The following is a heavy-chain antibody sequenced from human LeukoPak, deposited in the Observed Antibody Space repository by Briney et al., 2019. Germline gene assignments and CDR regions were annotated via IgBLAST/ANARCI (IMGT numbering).Heavy chain of an antibody. CDR3: AREGYFDGAFDI. CDR1: GGSISSGDYY. Sequence: SETLSLTCTVSGGSISSGDYYWSWIRQPPGKGLEWIGYIYYSGSTYYNPSLKSRVTISVDTSKNQFSLKLSSVTAADTAVYYCAREGYFDGAFDIWGQGTMATVSS. CDR2: IYYSGST. J-gene: IGHJ3*02. V-gene: IGHV4-30-4*01. D-gene: IGHD3-9*01.